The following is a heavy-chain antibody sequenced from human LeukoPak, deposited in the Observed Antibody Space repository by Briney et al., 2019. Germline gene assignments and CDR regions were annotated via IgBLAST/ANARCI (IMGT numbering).Heavy chain of an antibody. V-gene: IGHV3-7*01. CDR3: ARETWLPTGLFDY. CDR2: IKQDGSEK. J-gene: IGHJ4*02. CDR1: GFTFSSYW. Sequence: GGSLRLSCAASGFTFSSYWMSWVRQAPGKGREWVANIKQDGSEKYYVDSVKGRFTISRDNAKNSLYLQMNSLRAEDTAVYYCARETWLPTGLFDYWGQGTLVTVSS. D-gene: IGHD1-14*01.